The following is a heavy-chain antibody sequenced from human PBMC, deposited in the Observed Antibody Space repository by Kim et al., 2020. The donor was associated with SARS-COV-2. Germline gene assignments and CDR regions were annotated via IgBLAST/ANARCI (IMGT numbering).Heavy chain of an antibody. V-gene: IGHV3-23*01. J-gene: IGHJ4*02. D-gene: IGHD5-12*01. Sequence: DSVKGRFTISRDNSKNTLYLQMNSLRAEDTAVYYCAKDELLYSGYPTPDYWGQGTLVTVSS. CDR3: AKDELLYSGYPTPDY.